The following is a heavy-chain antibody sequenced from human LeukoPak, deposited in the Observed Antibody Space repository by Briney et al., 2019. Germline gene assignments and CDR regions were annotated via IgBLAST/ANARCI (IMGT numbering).Heavy chain of an antibody. Sequence: GGSLRLSCAASGFTFSSYGMHWVRQAPGKGLEWVAVISYDGSNKYYADSVKGRFTISRDNSKNTLYLQMNSLRAEDTAVYYCAKDLYGSYSANFDYWGQGTLVTVSS. CDR1: GFTFSSYG. CDR2: ISYDGSNK. V-gene: IGHV3-30*18. D-gene: IGHD1-26*01. J-gene: IGHJ4*02. CDR3: AKDLYGSYSANFDY.